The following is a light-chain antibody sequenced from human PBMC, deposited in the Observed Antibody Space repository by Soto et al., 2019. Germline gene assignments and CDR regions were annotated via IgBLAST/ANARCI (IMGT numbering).Light chain of an antibody. CDR3: QQYNNWPHT. CDR2: ATS. CDR1: QRVTSK. Sequence: EIVMTQSPVTLSLSPGERATLSCRASQRVTSKLAWFQQKPGQAPRLLIYATSTRATGVPARFSGSGSGTEFTLTISSLQSEDFAVYSCQQYNNWPHTFGQGTKLEIK. V-gene: IGKV3-15*01. J-gene: IGKJ2*01.